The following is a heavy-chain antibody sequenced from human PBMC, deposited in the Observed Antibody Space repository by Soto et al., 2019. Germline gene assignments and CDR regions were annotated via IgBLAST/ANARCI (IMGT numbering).Heavy chain of an antibody. CDR2: ISYDGSNK. CDR1: GFTFSSYA. D-gene: IGHD3-3*01. J-gene: IGHJ4*02. CDR3: ARDPTYDFWSGYQIDY. V-gene: IGHV3-30-3*01. Sequence: QVQLVESGGGVVQPRRSLRLSCAASGFTFSSYAMHWVRQAPGKGLEWVAVISYDGSNKYYADSVKGRFTISRDNSKNTLYLQMNSLSAEDTAVYYCARDPTYDFWSGYQIDYWGQGTLVTVSS.